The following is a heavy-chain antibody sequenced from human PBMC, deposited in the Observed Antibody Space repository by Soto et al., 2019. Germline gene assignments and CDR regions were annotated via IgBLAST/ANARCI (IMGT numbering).Heavy chain of an antibody. CDR2: ISYGGST. CDR3: SRGILV. Sequence: QVQLQESGPGLVKPSQTLSLTCTVSGGSINSGGYCWSWIRQHPGKALEWLGCISYGGSTSYHASLKGRVTISVDTSKNQFSLKLSSVTAADTAVYYCSRGILVWGQGTLITVSS. D-gene: IGHD5-18*01. J-gene: IGHJ4*02. CDR1: GGSINSGGYC. V-gene: IGHV4-31*03.